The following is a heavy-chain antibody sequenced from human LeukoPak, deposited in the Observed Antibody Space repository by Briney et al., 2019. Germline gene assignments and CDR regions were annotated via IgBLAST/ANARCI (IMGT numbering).Heavy chain of an antibody. CDR1: GFTFSSYS. J-gene: IGHJ4*02. CDR2: ISSSSSYI. D-gene: IGHD2-15*01. V-gene: IGHV3-21*01. Sequence: GGSLRLSCAASGFTFSSYSMNWVRQAPGKGLEWVSSISSSSSYIYYADSVKGRFTISRDNAKNSLYLQMNSLRAEDTAVYYCASSTPRKYCSGGSCYLTDYWGQGTLVTASS. CDR3: ASSTPRKYCSGGSCYLTDY.